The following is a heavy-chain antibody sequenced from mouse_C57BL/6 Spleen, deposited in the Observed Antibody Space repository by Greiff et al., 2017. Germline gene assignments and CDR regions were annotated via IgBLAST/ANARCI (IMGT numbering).Heavy chain of an antibody. J-gene: IGHJ3*01. Sequence: EVKLMESGGGLVKPGGSLKLSCAASGFTFSSYAMPWVRQTPEKRLEWVATISDGGSYTYYPDNVKGRFTISRDNAKNNLYLQMSHLKSEDTAMYYCARDSPWFAYWGQGTLVTVSA. V-gene: IGHV5-4*01. CDR1: GFTFSSYA. D-gene: IGHD6-2*01. CDR2: ISDGGSYT. CDR3: ARDSPWFAY.